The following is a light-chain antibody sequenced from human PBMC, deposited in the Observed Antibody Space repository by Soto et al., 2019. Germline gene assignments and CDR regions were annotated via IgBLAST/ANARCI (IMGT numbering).Light chain of an antibody. CDR3: HQYAHSPLT. J-gene: IGKJ4*01. Sequence: EIVMTQSPATLSVSPGERATLSCRASQSVGSNLAWYQQKPGQAPRLLIYGASTRATDIPARFSGSGSGTEFALTINSLQSEDFAVYYCHQYAHSPLTFGGGTKVETK. CDR1: QSVGSN. CDR2: GAS. V-gene: IGKV3-15*01.